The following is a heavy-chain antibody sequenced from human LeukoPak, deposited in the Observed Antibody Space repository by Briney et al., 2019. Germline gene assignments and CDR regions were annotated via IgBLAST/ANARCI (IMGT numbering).Heavy chain of an antibody. J-gene: IGHJ4*02. CDR2: IYYSGST. D-gene: IGHD5/OR15-5a*01. V-gene: IGHV4-59*01. CDR1: GGSFSGYY. CDR3: ASLDGY. Sequence: SETLSVTCAVYGGSFSGYYWSWIRQPPGKGLEWIGYIYYSGSTNYNPSLKSRVTISVDTSKNQFSLKLSSVTAADTAVYYCASLDGYWGQGTLVTVSS.